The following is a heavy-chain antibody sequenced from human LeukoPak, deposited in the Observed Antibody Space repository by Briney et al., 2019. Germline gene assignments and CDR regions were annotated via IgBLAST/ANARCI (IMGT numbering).Heavy chain of an antibody. J-gene: IGHJ4*02. Sequence: GSVKVSCKASGYTFPNFVISWVRQATGQGLEWMGWISVYNGYTNHAQKFQGRLNMTTDTSTSTAYMELRSLRSDDTAVYYCARGSYFDCWGQGTLVTVSS. V-gene: IGHV1-18*01. CDR1: GYTFPNFV. CDR2: ISVYNGYT. CDR3: ARGSYFDC.